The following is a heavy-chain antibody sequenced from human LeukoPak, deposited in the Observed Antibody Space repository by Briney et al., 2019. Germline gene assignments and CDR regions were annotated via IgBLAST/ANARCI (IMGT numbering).Heavy chain of an antibody. CDR1: GFTFSSYW. CDR3: ARYPNIVAGNYFDY. V-gene: IGHV3-7*03. Sequence: PGGALRLSCAASGFTFSSYWMSWVRPAPGKGLEWVANIKQDGSEKYYVDSVKGRLTISRDNTKNSLYLQTNSLRAEDTAVYYCARYPNIVAGNYFDYWGQGTLVTVSS. CDR2: IKQDGSEK. J-gene: IGHJ4*02. D-gene: IGHD5-12*01.